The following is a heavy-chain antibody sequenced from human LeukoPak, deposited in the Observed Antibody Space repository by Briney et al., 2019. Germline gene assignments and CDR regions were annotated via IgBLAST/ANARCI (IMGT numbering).Heavy chain of an antibody. Sequence: PGGSLRLSCAASGFMFSDYWMMWVRQAPGEGLEWVANIKPDGSETYYMGSVRGRFTISRDNAKNLLYLQMNNLRGEDTAVYYCGGFEYEAGLGWWGQGTLVAVST. CDR3: GGFEYEAGLGW. D-gene: IGHD6-19*01. CDR2: IKPDGSET. CDR1: GFMFSDYW. V-gene: IGHV3-7*01. J-gene: IGHJ4*02.